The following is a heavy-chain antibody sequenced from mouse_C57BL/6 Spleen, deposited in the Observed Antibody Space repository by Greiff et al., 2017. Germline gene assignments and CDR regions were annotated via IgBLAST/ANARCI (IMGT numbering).Heavy chain of an antibody. D-gene: IGHD1-1*01. CDR2: IYPGSGST. Sequence: QVQLQQPGAELVKPGASVKMSCKASGYTFPSYWITWVKQRPGQGLEWIGDIYPGSGSTNYNEKFKSKATLTVDTSSSTAYMQLSSLTSEDSAVYYCATITTVVALYAMDYWGQGTSVTVSS. J-gene: IGHJ4*01. CDR1: GYTFPSYW. CDR3: ATITTVVALYAMDY. V-gene: IGHV1-55*01.